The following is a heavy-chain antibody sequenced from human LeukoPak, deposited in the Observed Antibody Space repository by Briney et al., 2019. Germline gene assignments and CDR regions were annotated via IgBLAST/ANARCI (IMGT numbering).Heavy chain of an antibody. CDR1: GDSVSSNSAA. Sequence: SQTLSLTCAISGDSVSSNSAAWNWIRQSPSRGLEWLGRTYYRSKWYNDYAVSVKSRITINPDTSKNQFSLQLNSVTPEDTAVYYCARGVDIVVVPAVLPYYYYYYMDVWGKGTTVTVSS. J-gene: IGHJ6*03. V-gene: IGHV6-1*01. CDR3: ARGVDIVVVPAVLPYYYYYYMDV. D-gene: IGHD2-2*03. CDR2: TYYRSKWYN.